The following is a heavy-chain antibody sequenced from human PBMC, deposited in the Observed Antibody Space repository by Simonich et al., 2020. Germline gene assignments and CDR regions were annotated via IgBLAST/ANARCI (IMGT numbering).Heavy chain of an antibody. CDR3: ARPLGIVWAFDI. CDR2: INHSGNT. CDR1: GGSFSGYY. Sequence: QVQLQQWGAGLLKPSETLSLTCAVYGGSFSGYYWSCIRQPPGKGLEWIREINHSGNTNYNPSLKSRVPISVDTSKNQFSLKLSSVTAADTAVYYCARPLGIVWAFDIWGQGTMVTVSS. D-gene: IGHD3-16*01. V-gene: IGHV4-34*01. J-gene: IGHJ3*02.